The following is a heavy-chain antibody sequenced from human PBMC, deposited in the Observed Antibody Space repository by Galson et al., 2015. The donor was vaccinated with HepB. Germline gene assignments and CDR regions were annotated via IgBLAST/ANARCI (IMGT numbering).Heavy chain of an antibody. D-gene: IGHD1-1*01. CDR2: IYYTGST. V-gene: IGHV4-59*08. Sequence: SETLSLTCTVSGGSISDYYWGWIRQPPGQGLEWIGFIYYTGSTTYNSSLKSRLTISVDTSQNHFSLRLTSVTAADTAVYYCARLTSFKFFDYWGPGTPITVSA. J-gene: IGHJ4*01. CDR1: GGSISDYY. CDR3: ARLTSFKFFDY.